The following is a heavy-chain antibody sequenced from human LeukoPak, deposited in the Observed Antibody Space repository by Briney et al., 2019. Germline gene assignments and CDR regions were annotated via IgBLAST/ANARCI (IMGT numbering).Heavy chain of an antibody. CDR2: INAGNGNT. CDR3: ARANIVGATYGY. V-gene: IGHV1-3*01. Sequence: PEASVKVSCKASGYTFTSYAMHWVRQAPGQRLEWMGWINAGNGNTKYSQKFQGRVTITRDTSASTAYMELSSLRSEDTAVYYCARANIVGATYGYWGQRTLVTVSS. D-gene: IGHD1-26*01. CDR1: GYTFTSYA. J-gene: IGHJ4*02.